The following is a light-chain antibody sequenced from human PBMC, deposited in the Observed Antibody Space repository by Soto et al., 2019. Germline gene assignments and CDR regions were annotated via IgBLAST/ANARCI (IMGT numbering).Light chain of an antibody. J-gene: IGKJ4*01. Sequence: DIQMTQSPSSLSASVGDRVTITCRASQAISNHLAWFQQKPGKPPKSLIYDASSLQSGVPSQFRGSGSGTDFPLTISSLPPEDFAAYYCQQYHNYPVTFGGGTKVEIK. CDR3: QQYHNYPVT. CDR1: QAISNH. V-gene: IGKV1-16*02. CDR2: DAS.